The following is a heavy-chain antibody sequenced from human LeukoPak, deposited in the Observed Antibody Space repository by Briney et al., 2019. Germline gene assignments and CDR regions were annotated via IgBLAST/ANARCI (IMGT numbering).Heavy chain of an antibody. D-gene: IGHD6-13*01. CDR1: GGSISSYY. CDR2: IYTSGST. CDR3: ARGGSSWYRDWFDP. V-gene: IGHV4-4*07. J-gene: IGHJ5*02. Sequence: SSETLSLTCTVSGGSISSYYWSWIRQPAGKGLEWIGRIYTSGSTNYNPSLKSRVTMSVDTSKNQFSLKLSSVTAADTAVYYCARGGSSWYRDWFDPWGQGTLVTVSS.